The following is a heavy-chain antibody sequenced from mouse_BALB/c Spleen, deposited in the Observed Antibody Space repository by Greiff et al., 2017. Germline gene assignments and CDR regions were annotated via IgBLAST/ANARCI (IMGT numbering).Heavy chain of an antibody. CDR2: ISSGSSTI. Sequence: EVMLVESGGGLVQPGGSRKLSCAASGFTFSSFGMHWVRQAPEKGLEWVAYISSGSSTIYYADTVKGRFTISRDNPKNTLFLQMTSLRSEDTAMYYCARSYYDYLYAMDYWGQGTSVTVSS. D-gene: IGHD2-4*01. V-gene: IGHV5-17*02. CDR3: ARSYYDYLYAMDY. CDR1: GFTFSSFG. J-gene: IGHJ4*01.